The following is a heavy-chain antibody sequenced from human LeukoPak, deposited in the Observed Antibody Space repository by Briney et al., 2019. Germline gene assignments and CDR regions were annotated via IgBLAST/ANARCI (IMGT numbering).Heavy chain of an antibody. CDR3: ARVVYGDSSKDFDY. Sequence: PSETLSLTCAVYGESFSDYYWSWIRQPPGRGLEWIGEVNHGGTTNYNPSLKSRVIISADTSKNQFSLKLNSVTAADTAVYYCARVVYGDSSKDFDYWGQGTLVTVSS. D-gene: IGHD4-17*01. CDR2: VNHGGTT. CDR1: GESFSDYY. J-gene: IGHJ4*02. V-gene: IGHV4-34*01.